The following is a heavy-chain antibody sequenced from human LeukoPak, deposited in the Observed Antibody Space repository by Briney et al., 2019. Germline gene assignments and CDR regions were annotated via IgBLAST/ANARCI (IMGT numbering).Heavy chain of an antibody. V-gene: IGHV4-4*07. CDR3: ARVASSVEDV. CDR2: ISPSGST. D-gene: IGHD3-22*01. Sequence: SETLSLTCTVSGASINTFYWSWIRQPAGKGLEWIGCISPSGSTNYNPSLKSRVTISVDSSKNQFSLNLSSVTAADTAVYYCARVASSVEDVWGQGTTITVSS. CDR1: GASINTFY. J-gene: IGHJ6*02.